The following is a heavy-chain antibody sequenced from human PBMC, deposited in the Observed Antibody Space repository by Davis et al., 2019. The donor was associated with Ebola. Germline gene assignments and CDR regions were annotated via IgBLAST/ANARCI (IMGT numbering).Heavy chain of an antibody. CDR2: ISYDGTNK. J-gene: IGHJ5*02. Sequence: GGSLRLSCAASGFLFSAYAINWVRQTPGRGLEWVALISYDGTNKYYADSVKGRFTISRDNSDNTLYLQMNSLRAEDTAVYYCARGFLRFDPWGQGTLVTVSS. V-gene: IGHV3-30*04. CDR3: ARGFLRFDP. D-gene: IGHD3-3*01. CDR1: GFLFSAYA.